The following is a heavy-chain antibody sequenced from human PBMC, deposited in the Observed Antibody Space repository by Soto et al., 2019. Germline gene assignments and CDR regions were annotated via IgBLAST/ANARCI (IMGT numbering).Heavy chain of an antibody. J-gene: IGHJ3*02. V-gene: IGHV1-69*13. CDR3: ARWEMATPSIGAFDI. CDR1: GGTFSSYA. Sequence: GASVKVSCKASGGTFSSYAISWVRQAPGQGLEWMGGIIPIFGTANYAQKFQGRVTITADESTSTAYMELSSLRSEDTAVYYCARWEMATPSIGAFDIWGQGTMVTVSS. D-gene: IGHD5-12*01. CDR2: IIPIFGTA.